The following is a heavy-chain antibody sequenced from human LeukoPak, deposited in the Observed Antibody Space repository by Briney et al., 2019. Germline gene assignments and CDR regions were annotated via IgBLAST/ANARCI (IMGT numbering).Heavy chain of an antibody. J-gene: IGHJ4*02. Sequence: ASVKVSCKASGYTFTGYYMNWVRQAPGQGLEWMGWINPKSGGTNYAQKFQGRVSMTRDTSISTTYMELSRLRSDDTAMYYCARGYYGSGSPDNWGQGTLVTVSS. CDR2: INPKSGGT. CDR3: ARGYYGSGSPDN. D-gene: IGHD3-10*01. V-gene: IGHV1-2*02. CDR1: GYTFTGYY.